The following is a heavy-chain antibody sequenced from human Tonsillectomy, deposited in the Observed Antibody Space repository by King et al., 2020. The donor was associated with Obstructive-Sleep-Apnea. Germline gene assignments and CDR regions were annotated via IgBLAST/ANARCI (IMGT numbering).Heavy chain of an antibody. D-gene: IGHD1-26*01. J-gene: IGHJ4*02. CDR2: IYYSGAT. CDR1: GGSISSSSYY. CDR3: ARVALGSGSYHGVGY. V-gene: IGHV4-39*07. Sequence: QLQESGPGLVKPSETLSLTCTVSGGSISSSSYYWGWIRQPPGKGLEWIGSIYYSGATYYNPSLKSRVTISVDKSKNQFSLKLSSVTAADTAVYYCARVALGSGSYHGVGYWGQGTLVTVSS.